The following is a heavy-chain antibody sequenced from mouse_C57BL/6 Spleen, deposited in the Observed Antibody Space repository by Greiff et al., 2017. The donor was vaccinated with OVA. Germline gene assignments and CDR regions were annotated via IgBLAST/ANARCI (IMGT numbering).Heavy chain of an antibody. J-gene: IGHJ4*01. Sequence: VHLVESGPELVKPGASVKISCKASGYAFSSSWMNWVKQRPGKGLEWIGRIYPGDGDTNYNGKFKGKATLTADKSSSTAYMQLSSLTSEDSAVYFCARWGSSSYGAMDYWGQGTSVTVSS. V-gene: IGHV1-82*01. D-gene: IGHD1-1*01. CDR1: GYAFSSSW. CDR3: ARWGSSSYGAMDY. CDR2: IYPGDGDT.